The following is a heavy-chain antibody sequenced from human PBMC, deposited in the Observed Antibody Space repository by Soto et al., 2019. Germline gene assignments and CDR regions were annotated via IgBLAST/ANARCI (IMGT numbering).Heavy chain of an antibody. D-gene: IGHD6-13*01. CDR2: ISSSGSTI. CDR1: GFTFSDYY. J-gene: IGHJ4*02. Sequence: GGSLRLSCAASGFTFSDYYMTWIRQAPGKGLEWVSYISSSGSTIYSADSVKGRFTISRDNAKNSLYLQMNSLRAEDTVVYYCPRRSGTDKFFFDYWGQGALVTVSS. V-gene: IGHV3-11*01. CDR3: PRRSGTDKFFFDY.